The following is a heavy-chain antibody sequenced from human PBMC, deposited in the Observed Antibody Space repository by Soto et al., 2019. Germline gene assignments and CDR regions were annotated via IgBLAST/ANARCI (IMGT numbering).Heavy chain of an antibody. CDR2: IKQDASET. CDR3: ARKRITSGGGYYFEH. Sequence: EVQLVESGGGLVQPGGSLRLSCVASGFTFSGYWMTWVRQAPGKGLEWVANIKQDASETFYVDSVKGRFTISRDNAKKLLYPEIDSLRGEDKGVYYLARKRITSGGGYYFEHWAQGTLVTVSS. J-gene: IGHJ4*02. V-gene: IGHV3-7*01. CDR1: GFTFSGYW. D-gene: IGHD1-26*01.